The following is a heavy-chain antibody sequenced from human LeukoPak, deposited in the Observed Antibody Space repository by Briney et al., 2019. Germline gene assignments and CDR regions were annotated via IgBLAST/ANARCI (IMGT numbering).Heavy chain of an antibody. CDR2: ISAYNGNT. Sequence: ASVKVSCKVSGYTFTSYGISWVRQAPGQGLEWMGWISAYNGNTNYAQKLQGRVTMTTDTSTSTAYMELRSLRSDDTAVYYCARLTPLKSITMVRGVIGYYFDYWGQGTLVTVSS. V-gene: IGHV1-18*01. CDR1: GYTFTSYG. CDR3: ARLTPLKSITMVRGVIGYYFDY. J-gene: IGHJ4*02. D-gene: IGHD3-10*01.